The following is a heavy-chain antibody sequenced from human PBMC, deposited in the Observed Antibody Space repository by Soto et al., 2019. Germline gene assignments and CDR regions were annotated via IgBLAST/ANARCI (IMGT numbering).Heavy chain of an antibody. CDR1: GFSFTNFA. V-gene: IGHV3-23*01. CDR3: AKDDFTDRGDDYFDY. CDR2: IGASGDIT. D-gene: IGHD2-21*02. J-gene: IGHJ4*02. Sequence: GGSLRLSCAASGFSFTNFAMSWVRQAPGKGLEWVAGIGASGDITWYADSVKGRLSISRDNSKNTLYLQLNSLRFEDTAVYYCAKDDFTDRGDDYFDYWGPGALVTVSS.